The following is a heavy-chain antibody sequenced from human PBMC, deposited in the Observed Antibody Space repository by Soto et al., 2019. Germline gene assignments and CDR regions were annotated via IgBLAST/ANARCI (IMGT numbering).Heavy chain of an antibody. J-gene: IGHJ6*02. D-gene: IGHD1-1*01. CDR2: IIPIFGTA. Sequence: QVQLVQSGAEVKKPGSSVKVSCKGSGGTFSSYAISWVRQAPGQGLEWMGGIIPIFGTANYAQKFQGRVTITADESTSTAYMELSSLRSEDTAVYYCARDSPRPDLDLVDYYYYGMDVWGQGTTVTVSS. V-gene: IGHV1-69*01. CDR1: GGTFSSYA. CDR3: ARDSPRPDLDLVDYYYYGMDV.